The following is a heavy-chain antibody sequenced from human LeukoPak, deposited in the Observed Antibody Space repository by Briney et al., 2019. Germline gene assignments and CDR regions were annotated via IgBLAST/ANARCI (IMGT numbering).Heavy chain of an antibody. CDR2: ISSSSSTI. CDR1: GFTFSSYS. J-gene: IGHJ4*02. D-gene: IGHD6-6*01. CDR3: AREGYGYSSSSKFDY. V-gene: IGHV3-48*02. Sequence: GGSLRLSCAASGFTFSSYSMNWVRQAPGKGLEWVSYISSSSSTIYYADSVEGRFTISRDNAKNSLYLQMNSLRDEDTAVYYCAREGYGYSSSSKFDYWGQGTLVTVSS.